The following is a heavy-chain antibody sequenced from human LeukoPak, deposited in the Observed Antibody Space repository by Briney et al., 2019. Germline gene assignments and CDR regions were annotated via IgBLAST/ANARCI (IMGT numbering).Heavy chain of an antibody. Sequence: ASVKVSCKASGYTFTGYYMHWVRQAPGQGLEWMGWINPNSGGTNYAQKFQGRVTMTRDTSISTAYMELSRLRSDDTAVYYCARDSLRFRWCDPWGQGTLVTVSS. CDR2: INPNSGGT. CDR1: GYTFTGYY. J-gene: IGHJ5*02. D-gene: IGHD3-3*01. V-gene: IGHV1-2*02. CDR3: ARDSLRFRWCDP.